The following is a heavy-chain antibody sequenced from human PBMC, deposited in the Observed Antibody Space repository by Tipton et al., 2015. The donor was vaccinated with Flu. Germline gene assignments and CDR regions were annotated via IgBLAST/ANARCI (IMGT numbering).Heavy chain of an antibody. CDR2: VYNTGIT. V-gene: IGHV4-59*01. J-gene: IGHJ6*02. Sequence: GLVKPSETLSLTCTVSGDSLGKYYWSWVRQPPGRGLEWIGYVYNTGITEYNPSLKSRLTISVDTSKNQYSLRLTSVTAADMAVYFCARESGWYNYYGMDVWGQGTTVTVSS. CDR3: ARESGWYNYYGMDV. D-gene: IGHD6-19*01. CDR1: GDSLGKYY.